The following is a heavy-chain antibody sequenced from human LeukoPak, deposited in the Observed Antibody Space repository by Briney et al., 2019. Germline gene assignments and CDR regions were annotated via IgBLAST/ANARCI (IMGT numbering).Heavy chain of an antibody. CDR1: GFIFSSYV. D-gene: IGHD6-19*01. J-gene: IGHJ6*02. CDR3: ARGSIAVAGTDYYYYGMDV. CDR2: ISNSGSMI. Sequence: GGSLRLSCAASGFIFSSYVMNWVRQAPGKGLEWVSYISNSGSMIYYADSVKGRFTISRDNAKNSLYLQMNSLRAEDTAVYYCARGSIAVAGTDYYYYGMDVWGQGTTVTVSS. V-gene: IGHV3-48*01.